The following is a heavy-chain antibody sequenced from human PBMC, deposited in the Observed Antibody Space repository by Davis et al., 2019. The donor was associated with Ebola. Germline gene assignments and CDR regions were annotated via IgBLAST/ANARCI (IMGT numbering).Heavy chain of an antibody. Sequence: ASAKVSCKVSGYTPTELSMHWVRQAPGKGLEWMGGFDPEDGETIYAQKFQGRVTMTRDTSISTAYMELSRLRSDDTAVYYCARIFRGGYAKDAFDIWGQGTMVTVSS. CDR2: FDPEDGET. CDR1: GYTPTELS. J-gene: IGHJ3*02. CDR3: ARIFRGGYAKDAFDI. V-gene: IGHV1-24*01. D-gene: IGHD1-1*01.